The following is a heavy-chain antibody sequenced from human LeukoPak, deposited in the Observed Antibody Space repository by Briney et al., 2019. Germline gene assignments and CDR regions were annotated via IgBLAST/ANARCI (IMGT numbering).Heavy chain of an antibody. CDR1: GFTVSSNY. J-gene: IGHJ4*02. D-gene: IGHD6-19*01. Sequence: GGSLRLSCAASGFTVSSNYMSWVRQAPGKGLEWVSVIYSGGSTYYADSVKGRFTISRDNSKNTLYLQMNSLRAEDTAVYYCAKGSSPPVAGLLDYWGQGTLVTVSS. CDR2: IYSGGST. V-gene: IGHV3-53*01. CDR3: AKGSSPPVAGLLDY.